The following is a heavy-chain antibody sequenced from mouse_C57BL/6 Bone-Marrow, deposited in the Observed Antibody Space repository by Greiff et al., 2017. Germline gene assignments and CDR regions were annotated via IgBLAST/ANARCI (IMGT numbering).Heavy chain of an antibody. D-gene: IGHD2-12*01. CDR2: IDPENGDT. CDR1: GFNIKDDY. CDR3: TTPLRLFDY. J-gene: IGHJ2*01. V-gene: IGHV14-4*01. Sequence: VQLQQSGAELVRPGASVKLSCTASGFNIKDDYMHWVKQRPEQGLEWIGWIDPENGDTEYASKFQGKATITADTSSNTAYLQLSSLTSEATAVYYCTTPLRLFDYWGQGTTLTVSS.